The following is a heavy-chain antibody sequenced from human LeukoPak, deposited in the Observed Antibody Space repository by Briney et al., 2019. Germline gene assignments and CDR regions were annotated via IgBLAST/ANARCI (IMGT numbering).Heavy chain of an antibody. D-gene: IGHD3-10*01. CDR1: EYSFPSNW. Sequence: GEPLKISCKGSEYSFPSNWIGWVRQMPGKGLEWMGIIYPGDSDTRYSPSFQGQVTISADKSISTAYLHWSSLKASDTAIYYCATYAGSSSKYFQNWGQGTLVTVSS. CDR2: IYPGDSDT. CDR3: ATYAGSSSKYFQN. V-gene: IGHV5-51*01. J-gene: IGHJ1*01.